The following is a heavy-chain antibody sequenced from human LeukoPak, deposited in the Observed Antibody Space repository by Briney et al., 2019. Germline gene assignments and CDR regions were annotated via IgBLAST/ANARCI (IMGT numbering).Heavy chain of an antibody. CDR3: ARGSKWLGLDY. V-gene: IGHV1-18*01. CDR1: AYTFTSNG. Sequence: ASVKVSCKASAYTFTSNGINWVRQAPGQCLEWMGWISTYNGNTNYAQKLQGRVTMTTDTSTNTAYMELRSLRSDDTAVYYCARGSKWLGLDYWGQGTLVTVSS. D-gene: IGHD6-19*01. CDR2: ISTYNGNT. J-gene: IGHJ4*02.